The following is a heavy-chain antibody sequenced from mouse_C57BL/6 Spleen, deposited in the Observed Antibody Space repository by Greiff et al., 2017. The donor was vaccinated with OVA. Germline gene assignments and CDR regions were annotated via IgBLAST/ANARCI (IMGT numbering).Heavy chain of an antibody. D-gene: IGHD1-1*01. CDR2: IYPGDGDN. CDR1: GYAFSSSW. CDR3: ARCGVPDYDGSPWFAY. Sequence: VQLKQSGPELVKPGASVKISCKASGYAFSSSWMNWVKQRPGKGLEWIGRIYPGDGDNNYNGKFKGKATLTADKSSSTAYMQLSSLTAEDSAVYFCARCGVPDYDGSPWFAYWGQGTLVTVSA. V-gene: IGHV1-82*01. J-gene: IGHJ3*01.